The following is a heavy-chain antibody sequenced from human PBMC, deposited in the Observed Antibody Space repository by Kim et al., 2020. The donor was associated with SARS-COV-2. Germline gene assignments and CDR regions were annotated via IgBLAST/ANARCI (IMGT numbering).Heavy chain of an antibody. V-gene: IGHV3-30*18. CDR3: AKPSRPYSSGWYYFDY. Sequence: GGSLRLSCAASGFTFSSYGMHWVRQAPGKGLEWVAVISYDGSNKYYADSVKGRFTISRDNSKNTLYLQMNSLRAEDTAVYYCAKPSRPYSSGWYYFDYWGQGTLVTVSS. CDR2: ISYDGSNK. J-gene: IGHJ4*02. D-gene: IGHD6-19*01. CDR1: GFTFSSYG.